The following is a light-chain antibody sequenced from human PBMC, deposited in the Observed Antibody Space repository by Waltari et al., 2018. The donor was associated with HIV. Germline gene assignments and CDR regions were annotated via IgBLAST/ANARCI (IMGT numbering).Light chain of an antibody. V-gene: IGKV3-20*01. CDR2: GIS. CDR1: QSFSSSY. J-gene: IGKJ2*01. Sequence: EIVLTQSPGTLSLSPGERATLSCRASQSFSSSYLAWYQQKPGQAPSLLIYGISSRVTGTPDRCSGSGSGTDFTLTISRLEPEDFAVYYCQQYGSSRYTFGQGTKLEIK. CDR3: QQYGSSRYT.